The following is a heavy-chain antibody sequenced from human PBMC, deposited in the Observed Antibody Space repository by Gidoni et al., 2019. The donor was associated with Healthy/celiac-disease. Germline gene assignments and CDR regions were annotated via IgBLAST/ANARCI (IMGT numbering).Heavy chain of an antibody. J-gene: IGHJ4*02. Sequence: EVQLVQSGAEVKKPGESLRISCKGSGYSFTSYWISWVRQMPGKGLEWMGRIDPSDSHTNYGPSFIGHVTISPDKSISTAYLQWSILKASDTAMYYCARSLDFAPGFWGQGTLVTVSS. CDR3: ARSLDFAPGF. CDR1: GYSFTSYW. V-gene: IGHV5-10-1*03. CDR2: IDPSDSHT.